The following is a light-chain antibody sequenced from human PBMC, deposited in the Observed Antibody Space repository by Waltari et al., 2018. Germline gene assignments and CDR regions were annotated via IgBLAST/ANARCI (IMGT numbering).Light chain of an antibody. CDR3: AVWDDDVNSWV. Sequence: QSALTQPPSASGTPGQGVTISCSGSNSNIGRNYVYWYQQVSGAAPKLLILKNDQRPSGGPDRVSGTRSGASAALAISGLRSEDEADYYCAVWDDDVNSWVFGGGTKLTVL. J-gene: IGLJ3*02. V-gene: IGLV1-47*01. CDR1: NSNIGRNY. CDR2: KND.